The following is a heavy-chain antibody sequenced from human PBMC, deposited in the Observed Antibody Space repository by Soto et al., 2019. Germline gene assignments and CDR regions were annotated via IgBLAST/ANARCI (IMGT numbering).Heavy chain of an antibody. CDR2: MNPNSGNT. D-gene: IGHD1-26*01. V-gene: IGHV1-8*01. CDR1: GYTSTSYD. Sequence: QVQLVQSGAEVKKPGASVKVSCKASGYTSTSYDINWVRQATGQGLEWMGWMNPNSGNTGYAQKFQGRVTMTRNTSISTAYMELSSLRSEDTAVYYCARGFSIVKMRAYGMDVWGQGTTVTVSS. CDR3: ARGFSIVKMRAYGMDV. J-gene: IGHJ6*02.